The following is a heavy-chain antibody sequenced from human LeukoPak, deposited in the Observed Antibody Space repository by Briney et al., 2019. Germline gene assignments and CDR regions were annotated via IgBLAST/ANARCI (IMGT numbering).Heavy chain of an antibody. CDR3: ARIPPMTTVTI. CDR1: GFSFSSYS. D-gene: IGHD4-17*01. Sequence: GSLRLSCVASGFSFSSYSMNWVRQAPGKGLEWVSSISSSGSYIYYADSVRGRFTISRDNAKNSLYLQMNSLRVEDTAVYHCARIPPMTTVTIWGQGTLVTVSS. J-gene: IGHJ4*02. V-gene: IGHV3-21*01. CDR2: ISSSGSYI.